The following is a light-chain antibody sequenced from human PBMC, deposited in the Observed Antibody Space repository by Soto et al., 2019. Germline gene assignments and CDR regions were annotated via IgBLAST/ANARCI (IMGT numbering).Light chain of an antibody. CDR2: DVS. V-gene: IGLV2-14*01. CDR3: SSFTGTSYV. Sequence: QCALTQPASVTGSPGQSITIPHTGASSDVGGNNYVSWYQQYPGKAPKLMVCDVSNRPSGVSNRFSGSKSGNTASLTISGLQAEDEADYYCSSFTGTSYVFGTGTKVTVL. J-gene: IGLJ1*01. CDR1: SSDVGGNNY.